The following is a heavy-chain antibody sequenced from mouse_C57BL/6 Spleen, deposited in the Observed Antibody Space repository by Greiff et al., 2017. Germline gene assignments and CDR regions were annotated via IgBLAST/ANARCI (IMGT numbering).Heavy chain of an antibody. V-gene: IGHV6-6*01. Sequence: DVQLQESGGGLVQPGGSLKLSCAASGFTFSDAWMDWVRQSPEKGLEWVAEIRNKANNHATYYAESVKGRFTISRDDSKSSVYLQMNSLRAEDTGIYYFTRRYDYGGLAYWGQGTLVTVSA. CDR2: IRNKANNHAT. CDR3: TRRYDYGGLAY. D-gene: IGHD2-4*01. J-gene: IGHJ3*01. CDR1: GFTFSDAW.